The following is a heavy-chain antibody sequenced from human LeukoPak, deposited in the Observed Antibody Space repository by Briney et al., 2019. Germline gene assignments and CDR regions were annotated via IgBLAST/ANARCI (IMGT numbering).Heavy chain of an antibody. CDR2: ISSSSSYI. Sequence: PGGSLRLSCAASGFTFSSYSMTWVRQAPGKGLEWVSSISSSSSYIYYADSVKGRFTISRDNAKNSLYLQMNSLRAEDTAVYYCAKDTYCSGGSCYYRYYYYGMDVWGQGTTVTVSS. V-gene: IGHV3-21*04. CDR1: GFTFSSYS. CDR3: AKDTYCSGGSCYYRYYYYGMDV. D-gene: IGHD2-15*01. J-gene: IGHJ6*02.